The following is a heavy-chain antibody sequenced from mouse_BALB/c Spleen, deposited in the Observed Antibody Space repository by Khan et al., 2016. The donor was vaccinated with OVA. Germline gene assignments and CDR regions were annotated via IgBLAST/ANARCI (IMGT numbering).Heavy chain of an antibody. CDR1: GFTFSSYA. Sequence: EVELVESGGGLVKPGGSLKLSCAVSGFTFSSYAMSWVRQTPEKRLEWVATISSGGSYTYYPDSVKGRFTISRDNANNTLYLQMSSLRSEETAMYYCARTPGYYGSNYFDYWGQGTTLTVSS. V-gene: IGHV5-9-3*01. J-gene: IGHJ2*01. D-gene: IGHD1-1*01. CDR3: ARTPGYYGSNYFDY. CDR2: ISSGGSYT.